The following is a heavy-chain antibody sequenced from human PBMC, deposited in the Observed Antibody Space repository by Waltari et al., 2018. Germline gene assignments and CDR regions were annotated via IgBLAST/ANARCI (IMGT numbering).Heavy chain of an antibody. V-gene: IGHV3-30*01. Sequence: QVQLVESGGGVVQPGRSLRLSCAASGFTFSSYAMHWVRQAPGKGLEWVAVISYDGSNKYYADSVKGRFTISRDNSKNTLYLQMNSLRAEDTAVYYCARGPLYCSGGSCYWDYWGQGTLVTVSS. CDR1: GFTFSSYA. CDR2: ISYDGSNK. J-gene: IGHJ4*02. D-gene: IGHD2-15*01. CDR3: ARGPLYCSGGSCYWDY.